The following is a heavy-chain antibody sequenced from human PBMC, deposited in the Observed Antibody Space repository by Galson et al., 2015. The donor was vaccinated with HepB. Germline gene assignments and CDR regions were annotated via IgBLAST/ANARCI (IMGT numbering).Heavy chain of an antibody. CDR1: GYTFTSYD. Sequence: SVKVSCKASGYTFTSYDINWVRQATGRGLEWMGWMNPNSGNTGYAQKFQGRVTMTRNTSISTAYMELSSLRSEDTAVYYCARGGSPTAYYFDYWGQGTLVTVSS. CDR3: ARGGSPTAYYFDY. J-gene: IGHJ4*02. V-gene: IGHV1-8*01. CDR2: MNPNSGNT.